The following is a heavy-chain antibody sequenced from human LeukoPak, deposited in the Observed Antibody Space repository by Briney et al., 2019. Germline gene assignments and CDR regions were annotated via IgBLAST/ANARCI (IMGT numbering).Heavy chain of an antibody. CDR2: INPNSGGT. J-gene: IGHJ4*02. Sequence: ASVKVSCKASGYTFTGYYMHWVRQAPGQGLEWMGWINPNSGGTNYAQKFQGRVTMTRDTSISTAYMELSRLRSDDTAVYYCARARWIQLAFFDYWGQGTLVTVSS. CDR1: GYTFTGYY. CDR3: ARARWIQLAFFDY. V-gene: IGHV1-2*02. D-gene: IGHD5-18*01.